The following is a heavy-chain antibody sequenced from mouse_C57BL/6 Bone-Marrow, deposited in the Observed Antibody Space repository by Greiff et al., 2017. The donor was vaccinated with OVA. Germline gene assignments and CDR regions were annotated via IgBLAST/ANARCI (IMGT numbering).Heavy chain of an antibody. CDR1: GFTFSDYY. V-gene: IGHV5-16*01. Sequence: EVQLVESEGGLVQPGSSMKLSCTASGFTFSDYYMAWVRQVPEKGLEWVANINYDGSSTYYLDSLKSRFIISRDNAKNILYLQMSSLKSEDTATYYCAREGITTVVAYWYFDVWGTGTTVTVSS. CDR2: INYDGSST. D-gene: IGHD1-1*01. J-gene: IGHJ1*03. CDR3: AREGITTVVAYWYFDV.